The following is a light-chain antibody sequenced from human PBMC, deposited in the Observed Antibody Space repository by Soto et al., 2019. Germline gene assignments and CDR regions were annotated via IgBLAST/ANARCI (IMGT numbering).Light chain of an antibody. Sequence: DIQMTQSPSSLSASVGDRVTITCRASQGIGNDLGWYQQKPGKAPKRLIYAASSLQSGVPSRFSGSGSGTEFTLTVSSLQPGDFATYYCLQPNTYPLTFGGGTKVEIK. CDR3: LQPNTYPLT. CDR2: AAS. J-gene: IGKJ4*01. CDR1: QGIGND. V-gene: IGKV1-17*01.